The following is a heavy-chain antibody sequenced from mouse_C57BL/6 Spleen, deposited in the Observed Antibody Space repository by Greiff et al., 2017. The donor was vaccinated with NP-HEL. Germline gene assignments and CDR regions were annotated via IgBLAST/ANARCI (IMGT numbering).Heavy chain of an antibody. CDR1: GYTFTSYW. CDR3: ARDSYGTTSLDY. CDR2: IHPNSGST. D-gene: IGHD1-1*01. Sequence: QVQLQQPGAELVKPGASVKLSCKASGYTFTSYWMHWVKQRPGQGLEWIGMIHPNSGSTNYNEKFKSKATLTVDKSSSTAYMQLSSLTSEDSAVYYCARDSYGTTSLDYWGQGTSLTVSS. J-gene: IGHJ4*01. V-gene: IGHV1-64*01.